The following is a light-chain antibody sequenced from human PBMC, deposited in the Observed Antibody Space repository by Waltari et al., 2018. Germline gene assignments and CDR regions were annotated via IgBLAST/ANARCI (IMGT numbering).Light chain of an antibody. J-gene: IGKJ4*01. Sequence: DIQMTQAPSSLSASVGDRVIITCQASQAISTSVNWYQQKPGSAPRLLIFYSDRLKPGVATRFSSNRTEAEFTLNINSLQPEDFAAYVYEQYNDVPLSFGGGTKVGIK. CDR1: QAISTS. CDR3: EQYNDVPLS. CDR2: YSD. V-gene: IGKV1-NL1*01.